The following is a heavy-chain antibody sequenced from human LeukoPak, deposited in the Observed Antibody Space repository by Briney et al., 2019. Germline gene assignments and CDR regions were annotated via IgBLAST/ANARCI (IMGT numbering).Heavy chain of an antibody. CDR1: GITFSNYA. Sequence: GGSLRLSCVASGITFSNYAMTWVRQAPGKGLELVSGIWGADDKTVYGDAVKGRFTISRDNSKNTLYLQMDSLRADDTAVHYCAKTQGYYDAWGQGALVTVSS. CDR3: AKTQGYYDA. J-gene: IGHJ5*02. D-gene: IGHD2-15*01. V-gene: IGHV3-23*01. CDR2: IWGADDKT.